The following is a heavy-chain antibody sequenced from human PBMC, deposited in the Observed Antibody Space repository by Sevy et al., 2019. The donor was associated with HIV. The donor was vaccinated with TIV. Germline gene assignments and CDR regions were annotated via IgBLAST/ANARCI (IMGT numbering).Heavy chain of an antibody. CDR3: ARYSKTTFPLYYYYGMDV. CDR2: IYYSGST. V-gene: IGHV4-39*01. Sequence: SETLSLTCTVSDGSISSSSYYWGWIRQPPGKGLEWIGSIYYSGSTYYNPSLKSRVTISVDTSKNQFSLKLSSVTAADTAVYYCARYSKTTFPLYYYYGMDVWGQGTTVTVSS. J-gene: IGHJ6*02. D-gene: IGHD1-7*01. CDR1: DGSISSSSYY.